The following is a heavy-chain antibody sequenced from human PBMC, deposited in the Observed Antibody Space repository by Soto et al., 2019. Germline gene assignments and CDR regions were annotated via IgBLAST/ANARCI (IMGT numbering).Heavy chain of an antibody. Sequence: GASVKVSCKASGGTFSSYTISWVRQAPGQGLEWMGRIIPILGIANYAQKFQGRVTITADKSTSTAYMELSSLRSEDTAVYYCAGEDIVVVPAAQHAFDIRGQAIIVTVSS. CDR2: IIPILGIA. D-gene: IGHD2-2*01. CDR1: GGTFSSYT. J-gene: IGHJ3*02. CDR3: AGEDIVVVPAAQHAFDI. V-gene: IGHV1-69*02.